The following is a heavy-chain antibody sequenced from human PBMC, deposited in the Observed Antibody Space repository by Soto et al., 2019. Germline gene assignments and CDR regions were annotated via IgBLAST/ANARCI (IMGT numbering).Heavy chain of an antibody. CDR1: GFTFSAYV. Sequence: GGSLRLSCAASGFTFSAYVMSWVRQAPGKGLEWVSSITSSGGGTYYADSVKGRFTVSRDNSKNTLYLQMNSLRAEDTAVYYCARAKGGQSGNFIFDNWGQGTLVTVSS. J-gene: IGHJ4*02. D-gene: IGHD1-26*01. V-gene: IGHV3-23*01. CDR3: ARAKGGQSGNFIFDN. CDR2: ITSSGGGT.